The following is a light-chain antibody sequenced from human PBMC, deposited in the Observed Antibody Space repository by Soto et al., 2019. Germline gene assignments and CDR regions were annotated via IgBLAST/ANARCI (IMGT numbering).Light chain of an antibody. Sequence: EIVLTQSPGTLSLSPGERATLSCRASQSVSSSNLAWYQHKPGQAPRLVMYGASSRATGIPDRFSGSGSGTDFTLTISRLEPEDFAIYYCQQYGSSPVSFGQGTNLEIK. J-gene: IGKJ2*03. CDR3: QQYGSSPVS. CDR2: GAS. CDR1: QSVSSSN. V-gene: IGKV3-20*01.